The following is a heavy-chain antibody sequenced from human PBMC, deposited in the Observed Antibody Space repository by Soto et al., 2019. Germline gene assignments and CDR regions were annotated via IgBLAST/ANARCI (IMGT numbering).Heavy chain of an antibody. CDR1: GFTFSNAW. Sequence: PGGSLRLSCAASGFTFSNAWMSWVRQAPGKGLEWVGRSKSKTDGGTTDYAAPVKGRFTISRDDSKSTLYLQMNSLKTEDTAVYYCTTGLPYSSGWYIFDYWGQGTLVTVSS. CDR2: SKSKTDGGTT. J-gene: IGHJ4*02. V-gene: IGHV3-15*01. D-gene: IGHD6-19*01. CDR3: TTGLPYSSGWYIFDY.